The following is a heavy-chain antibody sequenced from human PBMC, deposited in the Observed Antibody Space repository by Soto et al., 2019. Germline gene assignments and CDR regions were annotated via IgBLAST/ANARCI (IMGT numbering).Heavy chain of an antibody. Sequence: SVKVSCKASGGTFSSYTISWVLQAPGEGLEWMARIIPILGIANYAQKFQGRVTITADKSTSTAYMELSSLRSEDTAVYYCAKDLLTTFSIPGRFESRGQGTFV. J-gene: IGHJ5*01. D-gene: IGHD4-17*01. CDR2: IIPILGIA. CDR3: AKDLLTTFSIPGRFES. CDR1: GGTFSSYT. V-gene: IGHV1-69*04.